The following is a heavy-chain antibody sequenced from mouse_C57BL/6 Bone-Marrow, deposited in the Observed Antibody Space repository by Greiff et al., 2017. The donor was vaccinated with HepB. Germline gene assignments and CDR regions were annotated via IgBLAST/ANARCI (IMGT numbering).Heavy chain of an antibody. Sequence: EVKLVESGGDLVKPGGSLKLSCAASGFTFSSYGMSWVRQTPDKRLEWVATISSGGSYTYYPDSVKGRFTISRDNAKNTLYLQMSSLKSEDTAMYYCARQALYDGHWDFDVWGTGTTVTVSS. J-gene: IGHJ1*03. D-gene: IGHD2-3*01. CDR3: ARQALYDGHWDFDV. CDR2: ISSGGSYT. CDR1: GFTFSSYG. V-gene: IGHV5-6*02.